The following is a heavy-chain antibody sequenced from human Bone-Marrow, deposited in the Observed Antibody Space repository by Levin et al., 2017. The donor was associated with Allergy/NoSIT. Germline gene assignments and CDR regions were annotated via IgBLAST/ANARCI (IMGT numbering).Heavy chain of an antibody. J-gene: IGHJ4*02. D-gene: IGHD6-6*01. Sequence: SQTLSLTCTVSGGSISNLNYYWSWIRQHPGKGLEWIGYIYYSGNTYYNPSLESRVTISVDTSQNQFSLRLTSVTSADTAVYFCARWDVAAHLVFDSWGQGTLVTVPS. V-gene: IGHV4-31*03. CDR1: GGSISNLNYY. CDR2: IYYSGNT. CDR3: ARWDVAAHLVFDS.